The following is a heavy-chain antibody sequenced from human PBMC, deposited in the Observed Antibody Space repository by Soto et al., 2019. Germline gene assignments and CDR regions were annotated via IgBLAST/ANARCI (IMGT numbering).Heavy chain of an antibody. CDR2: IYYSGST. CDR1: GGSISSYY. D-gene: IGHD2-2*01. Sequence: AETLSLICTVSGGSISSYYWSWIRQPPGKGLEWIGYIYYSGSTNYNPSLKSRVTISVDTSKNQFSLKLSSVTAADTAVYYCARLSQLTIDYWGQGTLVTVSS. CDR3: ARLSQLTIDY. V-gene: IGHV4-59*08. J-gene: IGHJ4*02.